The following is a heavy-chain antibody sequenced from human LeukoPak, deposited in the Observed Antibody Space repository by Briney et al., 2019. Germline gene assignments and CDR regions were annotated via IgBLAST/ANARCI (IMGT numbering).Heavy chain of an antibody. J-gene: IGHJ3*02. V-gene: IGHV3-23*01. CDR1: GFTFSSYA. Sequence: PGGSLRLSCAASGFTFSSYAASWVRQAPGKGLEWVSPISGSGSSTYYADSVKGRFTISRDKSKNTLYLQMNSLRAEDTAVYYCAKDLDRYYDSSGAFDIWGQGTMVTVSS. D-gene: IGHD3-22*01. CDR3: AKDLDRYYDSSGAFDI. CDR2: ISGSGSST.